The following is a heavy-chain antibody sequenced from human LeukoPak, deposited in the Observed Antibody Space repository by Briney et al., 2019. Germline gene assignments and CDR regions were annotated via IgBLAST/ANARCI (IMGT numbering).Heavy chain of an antibody. CDR3: ARDLPFDY. V-gene: IGHV3-30-3*01. J-gene: IGHJ4*02. CDR2: ISYDGSNK. Sequence: GGSLRLSCAASGFTFSSYAMHWVRQAPGKGLEWVAVISYDGSNKYYADSVKGRFTISRDNSKNTLYLQMNSLRAEDTAVYYCARDLPFDYWGQGTLVTVSS. CDR1: GFTFSSYA.